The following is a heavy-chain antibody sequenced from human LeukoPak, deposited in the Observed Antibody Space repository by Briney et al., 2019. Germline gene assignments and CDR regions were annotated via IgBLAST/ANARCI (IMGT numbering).Heavy chain of an antibody. CDR3: AKDPTRDGWEGNWFDP. CDR2: IRYDGSNK. J-gene: IGHJ5*02. CDR1: GFTFSSYG. V-gene: IGHV3-30*02. D-gene: IGHD5-24*01. Sequence: GGSLRLSCAASGFTFSSYGMHWVRQAPGKGLEGVAFIRYDGSNKYYADSVKGRFTISRDNSKNTLYLKMNSLRAEDTAVYYCAKDPTRDGWEGNWFDPWGQGTLVTVSS.